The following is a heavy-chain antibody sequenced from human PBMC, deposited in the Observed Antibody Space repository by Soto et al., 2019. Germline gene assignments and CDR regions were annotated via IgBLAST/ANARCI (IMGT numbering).Heavy chain of an antibody. CDR3: ARDLISRSSWDYYYYGMDV. D-gene: IGHD6-13*01. Sequence: SETLSLTCAVSGGSISSSNWWSWVRQPPGKGLEWIGEIYHSGSTNYNPSLKSRVTISVDTSKNQFSLKLSSVTAADTAVYYCARDLISRSSWDYYYYGMDVWGQGTTVTVSS. J-gene: IGHJ6*02. V-gene: IGHV4-4*02. CDR2: IYHSGST. CDR1: GGSISSSNW.